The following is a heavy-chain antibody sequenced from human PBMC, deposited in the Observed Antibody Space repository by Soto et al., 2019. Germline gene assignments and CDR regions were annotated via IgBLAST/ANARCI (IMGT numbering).Heavy chain of an antibody. CDR2: VNPKSGNT. CDR3: ARPYCDSTSCYTDWFDP. V-gene: IGHV1-8*01. D-gene: IGHD2-2*02. J-gene: IGHJ5*02. Sequence: QVQLVQSGAEVKKPGASVKVSCKASGYCFSTYDINWVRQAAGQGLEWMGWVNPKSGNTDYAQRFRGRVTMTSNTSISTAYMELSALTPEDTAVYYCARPYCDSTSCYTDWFDPWGQGTLVTVSS. CDR1: GYCFSTYD.